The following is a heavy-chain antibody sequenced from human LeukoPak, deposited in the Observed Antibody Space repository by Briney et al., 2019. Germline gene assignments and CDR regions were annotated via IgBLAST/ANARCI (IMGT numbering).Heavy chain of an antibody. D-gene: IGHD3-10*01. CDR2: IYYRGNT. V-gene: IGHV4-59*01. Sequence: SETQSLTCTVSGGSISTYYWSWIRHSPGKGLEWIGYIYYRGNTNYNPSLKSRVTISLDTSKNQFSLKLSSVTAADTAVYYCARSGSGSYGPVDYWGQGTLVTVSS. CDR1: GGSISTYY. CDR3: ARSGSGSYGPVDY. J-gene: IGHJ4*02.